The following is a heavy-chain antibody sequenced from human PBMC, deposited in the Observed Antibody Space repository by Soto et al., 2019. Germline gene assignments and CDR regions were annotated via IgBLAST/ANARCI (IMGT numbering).Heavy chain of an antibody. CDR3: ARDCELIVAGTGYY. D-gene: IGHD6-19*01. CDR1: GFTFSSYS. V-gene: IGHV3-21*01. J-gene: IGHJ4*02. Sequence: EVQLVESGGGLVKPGGSLRLSCAASGFTFSSYSMNWVRQAPGKGLEWVSSISSSSSYIYYADSVKGRFTISRDNAKNSPYLQMNSLRAEDTAVYYCARDCELIVAGTGYYWGQGTLVTVSS. CDR2: ISSSSSYI.